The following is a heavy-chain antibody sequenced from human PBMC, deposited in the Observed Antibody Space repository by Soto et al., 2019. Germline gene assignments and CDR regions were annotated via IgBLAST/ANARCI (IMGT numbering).Heavy chain of an antibody. CDR3: ARSIDSSGYYFSNC. J-gene: IGHJ4*02. CDR1: GGFISNYY. V-gene: IGHV4-59*01. Sequence: SETLSLTCTVSGGFISNYYWSWIRQSPGKGLEWTGYIHHSGSTNYNPSLKSRVTMSVDTSRNQFSLKLSSVTAADTAVYYCARSIDSSGYYFSNCWGQGTLVTVSS. D-gene: IGHD3-22*01. CDR2: IHHSGST.